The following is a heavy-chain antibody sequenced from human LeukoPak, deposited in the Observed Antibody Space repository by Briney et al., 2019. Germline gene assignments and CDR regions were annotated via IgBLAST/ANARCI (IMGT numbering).Heavy chain of an antibody. D-gene: IGHD1/OR15-1a*01. CDR3: ARNNWGIDY. CDR2: IDYEGGTT. V-gene: IGHV3-74*01. J-gene: IGHJ4*01. Sequence: GSLRLSCVASGFTFSSHWMHWVRQVPGKGLVWASRIDYEGGTTDYADSVEGRFTISRDNARNTLYLQMNSLRAEDTAIYYCARNNWGIDYWGLGTLVTVSS. CDR1: GFTFSSHW.